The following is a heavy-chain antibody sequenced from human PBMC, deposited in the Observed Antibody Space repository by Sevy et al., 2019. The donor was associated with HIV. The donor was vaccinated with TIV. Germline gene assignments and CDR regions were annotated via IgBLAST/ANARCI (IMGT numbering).Heavy chain of an antibody. CDR1: GYTFTSYG. V-gene: IGHV1-18*04. CDR2: ISAYNGNT. J-gene: IGHJ4*02. D-gene: IGHD3-10*01. CDR3: ARGSRMVRGVIMLVYFDY. Sequence: ASVKVSCKASGYTFTSYGISWVRQAPGQGLEWMGWISAYNGNTNNAQKLQGRVTMTTDTSTSTAYMELRSLRSDDTAVYYCARGSRMVRGVIMLVYFDYWGQGTLVTVSS.